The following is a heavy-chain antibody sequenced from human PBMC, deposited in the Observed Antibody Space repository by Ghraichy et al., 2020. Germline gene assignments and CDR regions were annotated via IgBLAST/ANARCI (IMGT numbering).Heavy chain of an antibody. CDR1: GGSISSGDYY. CDR3: ARGKATVVTNFDY. V-gene: IGHV4-30-4*01. J-gene: IGHJ4*02. Sequence: SETLSLTCTVSGGSISSGDYYWSWIRQPPGKGLEWIGYIYYSGSTYYNPSLKSRVTISVDTSKNQFSLKLSSVTAADTAVYHCARGKATVVTNFDYWGQGALVTVSS. D-gene: IGHD4-23*01. CDR2: IYYSGST.